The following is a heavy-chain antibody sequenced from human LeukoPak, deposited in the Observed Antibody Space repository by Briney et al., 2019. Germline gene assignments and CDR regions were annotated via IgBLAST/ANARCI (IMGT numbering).Heavy chain of an antibody. Sequence: ASVKVSCKASGYTFTSYGISWVRQAPGQGLEWMGWISAYNGNTNYAQKLQGRVTMTTDTSTSTACMELRSLRSDDTAVYYCARAQITKIAAAGIRKIDYWGQGTLVTVSS. V-gene: IGHV1-18*01. CDR3: ARAQITKIAAAGIRKIDY. D-gene: IGHD6-13*01. CDR2: ISAYNGNT. CDR1: GYTFTSYG. J-gene: IGHJ4*02.